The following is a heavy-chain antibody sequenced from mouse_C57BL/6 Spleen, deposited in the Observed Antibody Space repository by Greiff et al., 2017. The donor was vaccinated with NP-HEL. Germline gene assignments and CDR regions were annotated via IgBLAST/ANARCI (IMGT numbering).Heavy chain of an antibody. V-gene: IGHV1-26*01. Sequence: EVQLQQSGPELVKPGASVKISCKASGYTFTDYYMNWVKQSHGKSLEWIGDINPNNGGTSYNQKFKGKATLTVDKSSSTAYMELRSLTSEDSAVYYCARSEYYYGSSYYFDYWGQGTTLTVSS. CDR1: GYTFTDYY. J-gene: IGHJ2*01. D-gene: IGHD1-1*01. CDR3: ARSEYYYGSSYYFDY. CDR2: INPNNGGT.